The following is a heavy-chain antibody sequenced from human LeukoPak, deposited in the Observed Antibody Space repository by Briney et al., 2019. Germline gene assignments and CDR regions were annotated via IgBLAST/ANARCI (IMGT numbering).Heavy chain of an antibody. J-gene: IGHJ5*02. CDR1: GVSISSYY. CDR3: ARSKTAQGSSSWGSLFWFDP. Sequence: PSETLSLTCTGSGVSISSYYWSWIRQPPGKGLEWIGNIYYSGSTNYKPSLKSRVTISVDASKNQFSLKLSSVTAADTAVYYCARSKTAQGSSSWGSLFWFDPWGQGTLVTVSS. D-gene: IGHD6-6*01. CDR2: IYYSGST. V-gene: IGHV4-59*01.